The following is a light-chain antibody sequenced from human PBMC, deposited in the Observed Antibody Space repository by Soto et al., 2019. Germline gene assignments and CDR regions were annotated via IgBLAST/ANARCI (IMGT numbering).Light chain of an antibody. J-gene: IGLJ1*01. Sequence: QSLLTQPSSVYGSAGQSITISCPGTSSDVGGYNYVSWYQQHPGKAPKLMIYDVSNRPSGVSNRFSGSKSGNTASLTISGLQAEDEADYYCSSYTSSSTPYVFGTGTKVTVL. CDR1: SSDVGGYNY. CDR2: DVS. V-gene: IGLV2-14*01. CDR3: SSYTSSSTPYV.